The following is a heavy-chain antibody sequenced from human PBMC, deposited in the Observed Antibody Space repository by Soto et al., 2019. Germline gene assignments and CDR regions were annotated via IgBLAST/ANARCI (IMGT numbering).Heavy chain of an antibody. V-gene: IGHV4-59*08. CDR1: GGSISSYY. CDR2: IYYSGST. D-gene: IGHD3-9*01. J-gene: IGHJ6*03. CDR3: ARLENYDILTGYGGYYYYMDV. Sequence: LSETLSLTCTVSGGSISSYYWSWIRQPPGKGLEWIGYIYYSGSTNYNPSLKSRVTISVDTSKNQFSLKLSSVTAADTAVYYCARLENYDILTGYGGYYYYMDVWGKGTTVTVSS.